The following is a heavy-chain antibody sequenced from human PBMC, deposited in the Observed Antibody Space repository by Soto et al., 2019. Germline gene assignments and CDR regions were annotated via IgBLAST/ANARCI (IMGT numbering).Heavy chain of an antibody. CDR1: GYTFNGYY. CDR2: INPISGGT. CDR3: ARNYYDSSDRDYLDY. D-gene: IGHD3-22*01. V-gene: IGHV1-2*02. J-gene: IGHJ4*02. Sequence: ASLQVSCKASGYTFNGYYIHWVRQAPGQGLEWMGWINPISGGTNYAQKFQGRVTMTRDTSIATVYVDLSRLKSDDTAVYYCARNYYDSSDRDYLDYWGQGTLVTVSS.